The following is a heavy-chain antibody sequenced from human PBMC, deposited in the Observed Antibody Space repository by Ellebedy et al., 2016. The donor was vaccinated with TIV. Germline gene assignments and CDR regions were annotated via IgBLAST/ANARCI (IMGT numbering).Heavy chain of an antibody. D-gene: IGHD3-22*01. CDR3: ARHAVTMIVVGRGALDI. V-gene: IGHV4-59*08. J-gene: IGHJ3*02. CDR1: GGSMRSYY. Sequence: PSETLSLTCTVSGGSMRSYYWSWIRQPPGKGLEWIGYIFYSGSTKYNPSLKSRVTISADTPENSFSLKLSSVTAADTAVYYCARHAVTMIVVGRGALDIWGQGTMVTVSS. CDR2: IFYSGST.